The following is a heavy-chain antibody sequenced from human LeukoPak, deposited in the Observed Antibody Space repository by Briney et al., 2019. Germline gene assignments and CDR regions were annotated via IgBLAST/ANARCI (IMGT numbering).Heavy chain of an antibody. V-gene: IGHV4-34*01. CDR1: GGSFIGYY. J-gene: IGHJ4*02. D-gene: IGHD3-3*01. CDR3: ARVPLRFLEPFDY. CDR2: INHSGGA. Sequence: PSETLSLTCAVYGGSFIGYYWSWIRQPPGKGLEWIGEINHSGGANYNPSLKSRVTISADTSKSQFSLKLGSVTAAHTAVYYCARVPLRFLEPFDYWGQGTLVTVSS.